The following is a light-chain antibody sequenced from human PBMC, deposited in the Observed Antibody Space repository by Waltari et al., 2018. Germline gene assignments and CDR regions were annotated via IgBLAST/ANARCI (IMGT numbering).Light chain of an antibody. CDR1: QTANAN. J-gene: IGKJ2*02. CDR3: HHYNTWPPGT. Sequence: EIVMTQSPATLYVSPGERATLSCRASQTANANLAWYQRTPGQAPRLLIYDASKRATGIPARFSGSGSGTDFTLTISSLQSEDFGIYYCHHYNTWPPGTFGQGTKLDNK. CDR2: DAS. V-gene: IGKV3-15*01.